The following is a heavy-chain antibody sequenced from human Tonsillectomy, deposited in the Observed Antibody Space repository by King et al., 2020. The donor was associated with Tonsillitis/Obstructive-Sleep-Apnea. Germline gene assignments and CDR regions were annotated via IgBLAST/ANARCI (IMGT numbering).Heavy chain of an antibody. CDR2: ISSSSSYT. Sequence: VQLVQSGGGLVKPGGSLRLSCAASGFTFSDYYMSWIRQAPGKGLEWGSYISSSSSYTKYADSVRGRVTISRDNAKKSLYLQMNSLRAEDTAGYYCARDGRIFGVGGHFDYWGQGTLVTVSS. J-gene: IGHJ4*02. CDR1: GFTFSDYY. D-gene: IGHD3-3*01. V-gene: IGHV3-11*05. CDR3: ARDGRIFGVGGHFDY.